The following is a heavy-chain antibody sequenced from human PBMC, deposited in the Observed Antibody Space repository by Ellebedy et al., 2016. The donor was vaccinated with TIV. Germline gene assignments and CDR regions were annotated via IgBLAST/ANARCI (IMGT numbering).Heavy chain of an antibody. J-gene: IGHJ4*02. CDR3: AREARILGSSSDYFDS. CDR1: GDSISTYGSY. CDR2: TYYSGYS. Sequence: MPSETLSLTCTVSGDSISTYGSYWTCIRQPPGKALEWIGYTYYSGYSHYNPSLRSRVNISGDMSKNQFSLTLNSMTVADTAVYFCAREARILGSSSDYFDSWGQGTLVIVSS. V-gene: IGHV4-31*03. D-gene: IGHD6-6*01.